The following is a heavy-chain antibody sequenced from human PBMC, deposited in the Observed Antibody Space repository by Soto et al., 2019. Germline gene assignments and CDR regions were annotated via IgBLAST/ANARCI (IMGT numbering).Heavy chain of an antibody. Sequence: GGSLRLSCAASGFTFSSYAMSWVRQAPGQGLEWVSAISGSGSNPYYADSVKGRFTISRDNSKNTLYLQMNSLRAEDIALYYCAKTASMTIRDGFDHWGQGTLVTVSS. V-gene: IGHV3-23*01. CDR1: GFTFSSYA. CDR3: AKTASMTIRDGFDH. CDR2: ISGSGSNP. J-gene: IGHJ4*02. D-gene: IGHD4-17*01.